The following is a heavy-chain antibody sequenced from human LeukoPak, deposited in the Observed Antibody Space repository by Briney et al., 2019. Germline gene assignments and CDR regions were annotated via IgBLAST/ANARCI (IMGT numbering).Heavy chain of an antibody. J-gene: IGHJ2*01. D-gene: IGHD3-9*01. CDR1: GFTFSRYA. V-gene: IGHV3-64D*09. CDR3: VKGMTGDYWYFDL. Sequence: GGSLRLSCSASGFTFSRYAMHWVRQAPGKGLEYVSVVSSNGDSTYYADSMKGRVTISRDNSKNTLYLQMSSLRAEDTAVYYCVKGMTGDYWYFDLWGRGTLVTVSS. CDR2: VSSNGDST.